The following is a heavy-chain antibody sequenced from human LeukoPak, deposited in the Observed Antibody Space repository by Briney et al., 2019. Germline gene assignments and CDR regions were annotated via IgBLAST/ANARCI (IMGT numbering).Heavy chain of an antibody. Sequence: GGSLRLSCAASGFTFSSYGMHWVRQAPGKGLEWVAFIRYDGSNKYYADSVRGRFTISRDNSKNTLYLQMNSLRAEDTAGYYCAKDPSFRPGYFDYWGQGTLVTVSS. J-gene: IGHJ4*02. CDR3: AKDPSFRPGYFDY. CDR1: GFTFSSYG. V-gene: IGHV3-30*02. CDR2: IRYDGSNK.